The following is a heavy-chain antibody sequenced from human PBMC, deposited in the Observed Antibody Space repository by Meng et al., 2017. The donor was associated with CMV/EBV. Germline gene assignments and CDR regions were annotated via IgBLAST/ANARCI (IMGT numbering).Heavy chain of an antibody. CDR1: GGSISSYY. J-gene: IGHJ3*02. CDR3: ARGGALAAFDI. Sequence: SETLSLTCTVSGGSISSYYWSWIRQPPGKGLEWIGYIYYSGGTNSNPSLKSRVTISVDTSKNQSSLKLSSVTAADTAVYYCARGGALAAFDIWGQGTMVTVSS. CDR2: IYYSGGT. D-gene: IGHD3-16*01. V-gene: IGHV4-59*01.